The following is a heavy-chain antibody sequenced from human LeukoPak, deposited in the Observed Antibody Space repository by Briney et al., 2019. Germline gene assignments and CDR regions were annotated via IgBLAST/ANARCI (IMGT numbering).Heavy chain of an antibody. CDR1: GYTFTSYG. J-gene: IGHJ4*02. CDR3: ARHYYYGSGRPTTGDPLIDY. Sequence: ASVKVSCKASGYTFTSYGISWVRQAPGQGLGWVGWISAYNGNTTYAQKLQGRVTMTTDTSTSTAYMELRSLRSDDTAVYYCARHYYYGSGRPTTGDPLIDYWGQGTLVTVSS. CDR2: ISAYNGNT. D-gene: IGHD3-10*01. V-gene: IGHV1-18*01.